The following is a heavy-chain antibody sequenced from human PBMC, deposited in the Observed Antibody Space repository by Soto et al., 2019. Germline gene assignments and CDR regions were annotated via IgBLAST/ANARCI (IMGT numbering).Heavy chain of an antibody. CDR1: GFSLTTGGVG. CDR3: AHGRLLPVPDILYYFDS. D-gene: IGHD2-21*02. Sequence: QVTLKESGPTVVKPTQTLTLTCTFSGFSLTTGGVGVGWIRQPPGKALEWLALIYWDDDKRYSPSLKSRLTISQDSSNNQVVLTMTNMHSVDTATYYCAHGRLLPVPDILYYFDSWGQGTLVTVSS. CDR2: IYWDDDK. J-gene: IGHJ4*02. V-gene: IGHV2-5*02.